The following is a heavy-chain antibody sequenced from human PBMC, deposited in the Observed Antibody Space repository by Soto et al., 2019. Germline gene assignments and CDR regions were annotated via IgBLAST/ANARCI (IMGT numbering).Heavy chain of an antibody. CDR2: ISAYNGNT. CDR3: ARYQYMVVSGVARIAAAVFDP. Sequence: QVQLVQSGAEVKKPGASVKVSCKASGYTFTSYGISWVRQAPGQGLEWMGWISAYNGNTNYAQKLQGRVTMTTDTSTSTADMELRSLRSDDTAVYYCARYQYMVVSGVARIAAAVFDPWGQGTLVTVSS. CDR1: GYTFTSYG. V-gene: IGHV1-18*01. D-gene: IGHD6-13*01. J-gene: IGHJ5*02.